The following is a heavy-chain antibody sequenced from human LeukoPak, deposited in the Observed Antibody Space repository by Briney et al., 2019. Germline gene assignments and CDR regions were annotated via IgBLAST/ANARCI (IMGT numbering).Heavy chain of an antibody. D-gene: IGHD6-19*01. CDR2: MNPNSGNT. CDR1: GYTFTSYD. CDR3: ARGRYSSGGYWFDP. V-gene: IGHV1-8*01. J-gene: IGHJ5*02. Sequence: GASVTVSCKASGYTFTSYDINWVRQATGQGLEWMGWMNPNSGNTGYAQKFQGRVTMTRNTSISTAYMELSSLRSEDTAVYYCARGRYSSGGYWFDPWGQGTLVTVSS.